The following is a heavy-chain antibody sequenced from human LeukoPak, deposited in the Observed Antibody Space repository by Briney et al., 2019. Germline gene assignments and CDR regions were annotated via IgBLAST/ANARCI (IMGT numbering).Heavy chain of an antibody. CDR1: GYTFTSYG. V-gene: IGHV1-18*01. CDR2: ISAYNGNT. D-gene: IGHD6-19*01. Sequence: ASVKVSCKASGYTFTSYGISWVRQAPGQGLEWMGWISAYNGNTNYAQKLQGRVTMTTDTSTSTAYMELRSLRSDDTAVYYCARVVIAVAVTYYFDYWGQGTLVTVSS. J-gene: IGHJ4*02. CDR3: ARVVIAVAVTYYFDY.